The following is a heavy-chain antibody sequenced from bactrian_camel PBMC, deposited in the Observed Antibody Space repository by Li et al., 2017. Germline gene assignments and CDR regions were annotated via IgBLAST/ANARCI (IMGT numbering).Heavy chain of an antibody. CDR2: ISSDGNI. Sequence: QVQLVESGGGSVKAGETLTLSCTKNRFTFDDSDMSWYPQIPGNECELVSTISSDGNIYYAESVKGRFTISQDNAKNTVFLQMNDLRPEDTAVYYCAADKGGYSTCNYAVQKYDFWGQGTQVTVS. D-gene: IGHD2*01. CDR3: AADKGGYSTCNYAVQKYDF. J-gene: IGHJ4*01. V-gene: IGHV3S63*01. CDR1: RFTFDDSD.